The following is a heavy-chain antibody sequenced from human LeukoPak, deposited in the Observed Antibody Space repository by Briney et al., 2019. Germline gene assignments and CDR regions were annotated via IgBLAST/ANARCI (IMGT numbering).Heavy chain of an antibody. CDR1: GGSISSSS. Sequence: LSLTCTVSGGSISSSSYYWGWIRQPPGKGLEWVAVISYDGSNKYYADSVKGRFTISRDNSKNTLYLQMNSLRAEDTAVYYCALSSSWYGGFFDYWGQGTLVTVSS. J-gene: IGHJ4*02. CDR3: ALSSSWYGGFFDY. V-gene: IGHV3-30*03. CDR2: ISYDGSNK. D-gene: IGHD6-13*01.